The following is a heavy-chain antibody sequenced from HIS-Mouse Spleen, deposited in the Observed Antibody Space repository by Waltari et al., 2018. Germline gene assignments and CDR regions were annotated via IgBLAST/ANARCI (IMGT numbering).Heavy chain of an antibody. Sequence: QLQLQESGPGLVKPSETLSLTCTVSGGSISSSSYYWGWIRQPPGKGLEWIGSIYYSGSTDYTPSLKSRATISVDTSKNQFSLKLSSVTAADTAVYYCARVLGSPAAIVGRYFDYWGQGTLVTVSS. D-gene: IGHD2-2*01. J-gene: IGHJ4*02. CDR2: IYYSGST. V-gene: IGHV4-39*07. CDR1: GGSISSSSYY. CDR3: ARVLGSPAAIVGRYFDY.